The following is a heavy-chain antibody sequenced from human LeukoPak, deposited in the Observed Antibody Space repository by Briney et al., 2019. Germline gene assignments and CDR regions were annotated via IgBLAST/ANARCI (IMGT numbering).Heavy chain of an antibody. CDR2: IYYSGST. V-gene: IGHV4-39*01. CDR1: GGSISSSSYY. D-gene: IGHD3-3*01. Sequence: NSSETLSLTCAVSGGSISSSSYYWGWIRQPPGKGLEWIGSIYYSGSTYYNPSLKSRVTISVDTSKNQFSLKLSSVTAADTAVYYCARHTHDFWYYMDVWGKGTTVTVSS. CDR3: ARHTHDFWYYMDV. J-gene: IGHJ6*03.